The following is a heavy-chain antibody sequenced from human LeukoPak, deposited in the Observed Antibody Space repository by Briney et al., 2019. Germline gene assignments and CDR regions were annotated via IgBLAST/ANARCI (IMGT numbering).Heavy chain of an antibody. V-gene: IGHV1-18*01. CDR3: ARVKNSSGWSSLRY. J-gene: IGHJ4*02. CDR2: ISAYNGNT. D-gene: IGHD6-19*01. CDR1: GYTFTSYG. Sequence: GASVKVSCKASGYTFTSYGISLVRQAPGQGLEWMGWISAYNGNTNYAQKLQGRVTMTTDTSTSTAYMELRSLRSDDTAVYYCARVKNSSGWSSLRYWGQGTLVTVSS.